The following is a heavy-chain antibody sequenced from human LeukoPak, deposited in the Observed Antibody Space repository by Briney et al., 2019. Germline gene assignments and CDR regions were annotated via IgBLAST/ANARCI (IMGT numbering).Heavy chain of an antibody. J-gene: IGHJ4*02. CDR3: ARGGSGYSYGKIDS. V-gene: IGHV3-7*01. CDR2: IKQDGSET. CDR1: GFTFSKYW. D-gene: IGHD5-18*01. Sequence: GGSLGLPCAVSGFTFSKYWRHWVRQPPGKGLEWVANIKQDGSETYYVDSVKGRFTSSRDNAKNSRYLQMNGLRDEDTAVYYCARGGSGYSYGKIDSWGQGILVTVSS.